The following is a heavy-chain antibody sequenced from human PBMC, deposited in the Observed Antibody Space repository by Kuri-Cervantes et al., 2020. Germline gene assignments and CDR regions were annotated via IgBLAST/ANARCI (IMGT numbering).Heavy chain of an antibody. D-gene: IGHD1/OR15-1a*01. V-gene: IGHV1-3*01. CDR2: IDPGKGET. CDR1: GYAFNIYA. J-gene: IGHJ5*01. Sequence: ASVKVSCKASGYAFNIYAIHWVRQGPGQRLEWMGWIDPGKGETNYSERFQHRVTFTRDSFANTVYMDLNSLTSEDTTKYYCARGGSGRTSWVDSWGQGTLVTVSS. CDR3: ARGGSGRTSWVDS.